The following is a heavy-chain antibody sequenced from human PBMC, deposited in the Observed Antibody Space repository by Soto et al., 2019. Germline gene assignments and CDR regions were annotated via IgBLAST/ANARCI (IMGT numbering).Heavy chain of an antibody. J-gene: IGHJ4*02. V-gene: IGHV3-48*01. CDR3: ARMTGSSYPFDY. Sequence: HPGGSLRLSCAASGFAFSGYYMNWVRQAPGKGLEWISYISSTSRTIYYADSVEGRFTISRDNAKNSVYLQMNSLSADDTAVYYCARMTGSSYPFDYWGLGVLVTVSS. CDR2: ISSTSRTI. CDR1: GFAFSGYY. D-gene: IGHD5-18*01.